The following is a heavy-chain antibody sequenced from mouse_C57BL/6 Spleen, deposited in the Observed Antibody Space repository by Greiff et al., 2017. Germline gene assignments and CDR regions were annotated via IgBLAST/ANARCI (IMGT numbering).Heavy chain of an antibody. D-gene: IGHD2-1*01. V-gene: IGHV5-6*01. CDR2: ISSGGSYS. CDR3: ARDGNYDYAMDY. CDR1: GFTFSSYG. J-gene: IGHJ4*01. Sequence: EVNVVESGGDLVKPGGSLKLSCAASGFTFSSYGMSWVRQTPDKRLEWVATISSGGSYSYSPDSVKGRFTISRDNAKNTLYLQMSSLKSEDTAMYYWARDGNYDYAMDYWGPGTSVTVSS.